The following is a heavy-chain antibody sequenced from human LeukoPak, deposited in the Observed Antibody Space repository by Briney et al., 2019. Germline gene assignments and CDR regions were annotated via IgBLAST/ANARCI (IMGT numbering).Heavy chain of an antibody. CDR1: GGSISSGGYY. J-gene: IGHJ6*03. CDR2: IYHSGST. V-gene: IGHV4-30-2*01. CDR3: TRGRDTYMDV. Sequence: SQTLSLTCTVSGGSISSGGYYWSWIRQPPGKGLEWIGYIYHSGSTYYSPSFKSRVTMSVDRSRNQVSLRLSSVTVADTAVYYCTRGRDTYMDVWGRGTTVTVSS.